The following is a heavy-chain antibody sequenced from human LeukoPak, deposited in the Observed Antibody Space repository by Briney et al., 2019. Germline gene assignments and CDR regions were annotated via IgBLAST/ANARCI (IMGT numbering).Heavy chain of an antibody. CDR2: ISYDGSNK. V-gene: IGHV3-30*04. CDR1: GFTFSSYA. CDR3: AREGTTVIVFYDAFDI. Sequence: GGSLRLSCAASGFTFSSYAMHWVRQAPGKGLEWVAVISYDGSNKYYADSVKGRFTISRDNSKNTLYLQMNSLRAEDTAVYYCAREGTTVIVFYDAFDIWGQGTMVTVSS. D-gene: IGHD4-17*01. J-gene: IGHJ3*02.